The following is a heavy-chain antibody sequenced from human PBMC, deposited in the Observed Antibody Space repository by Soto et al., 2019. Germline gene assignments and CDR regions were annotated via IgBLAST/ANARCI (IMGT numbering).Heavy chain of an antibody. D-gene: IGHD6-13*01. J-gene: IGHJ6*02. CDR1: GFTFSTYG. CDR3: ATDGAAGSVMEV. Sequence: EMQLVESGGGLVKPGGSLRLSCAASGFTFSTYGMNWVRQAPGKGLEWVSSISSGSEYIYYADSLKGRLTISRDNARNSLYLQLNSLRAEDTAVYYCATDGAAGSVMEVWGLGTTVTVSS. V-gene: IGHV3-21*01. CDR2: ISSGSEYI.